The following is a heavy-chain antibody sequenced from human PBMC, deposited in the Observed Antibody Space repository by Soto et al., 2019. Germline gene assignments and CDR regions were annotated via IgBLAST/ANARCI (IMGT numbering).Heavy chain of an antibody. Sequence: LETLSLTCTVSGGSISSSSYYWGWIRQPPGKGLEWIGSIYYSGSTYYNPSLKSRVTISVDTSKNQFSLKLSSVTAADTAVYYCAHQFFTGVDYYYGMDVWGQGTTVTVSS. D-gene: IGHD3-3*01. J-gene: IGHJ6*02. CDR3: AHQFFTGVDYYYGMDV. CDR2: IYYSGST. CDR1: GGSISSSSYY. V-gene: IGHV4-39*01.